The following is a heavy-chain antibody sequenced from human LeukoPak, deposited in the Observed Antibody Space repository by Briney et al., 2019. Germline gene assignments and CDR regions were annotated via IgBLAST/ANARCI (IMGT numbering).Heavy chain of an antibody. CDR1: GFTFSSYS. CDR2: ISSSNSYI. CDR3: ARGRSSWYPYYYYMDV. D-gene: IGHD6-13*01. J-gene: IGHJ6*03. V-gene: IGHV3-21*01. Sequence: GGSLRLSCAASGFTFSSYSMNWVRQAPGKGLEWVSSISSSNSYIYYADSVKGRFTISRDNAKNSLYLQMNSLRAEDTAVYYCARGRSSWYPYYYYMDVWGKGTTVTVSS.